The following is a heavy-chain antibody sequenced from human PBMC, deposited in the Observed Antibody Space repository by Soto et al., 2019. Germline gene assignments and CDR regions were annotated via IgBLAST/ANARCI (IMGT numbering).Heavy chain of an antibody. CDR1: GGSISTYY. CDR3: ARGGHCTNGVCSALDY. CDR2: IYYGGSA. Sequence: SETLSLTCTVSGGSISTYYWNWVRQPPGKGLEWIGYIYYGGSANYNPSLKSRVTISVDTSKKQFSLKLSSVTAADTAVYYCARGGHCTNGVCSALDYWGQGTLVTVSS. J-gene: IGHJ4*02. V-gene: IGHV4-59*08. D-gene: IGHD2-8*01.